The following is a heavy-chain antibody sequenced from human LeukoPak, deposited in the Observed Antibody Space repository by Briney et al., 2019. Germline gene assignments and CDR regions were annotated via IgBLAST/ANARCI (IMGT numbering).Heavy chain of an antibody. D-gene: IGHD5-18*01. CDR2: IYYSGST. CDR1: GGSISSSSYY. V-gene: IGHV4-39*07. Sequence: PSETLSLTCTVSGGSISSSSYYWGWIRQPPGKGLEWIGSIYYSGSTYYNPSLKSRVTISVDTSKNQFSLKLSSVTAADTAVYYCAREPGGADTAMAGASWFDPWGQGTLVTVSS. CDR3: AREPGGADTAMAGASWFDP. J-gene: IGHJ5*02.